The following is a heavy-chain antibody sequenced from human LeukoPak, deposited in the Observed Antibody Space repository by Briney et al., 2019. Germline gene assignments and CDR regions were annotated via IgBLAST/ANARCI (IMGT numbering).Heavy chain of an antibody. V-gene: IGHV3-23*01. D-gene: IGHD6-13*01. CDR2: ISGSGGIT. CDR1: GFTFSNYA. CDR3: AKSGREYSSSWYNFDY. J-gene: IGHJ4*02. Sequence: PGGSLRLSCAASGFTFSNYAMSWVRQAPGKGLEWVSAISGSGGITFYADSVKGRFTISRDSSKNTVYLQMNSLRAEDTAVYYCAKSGREYSSSWYNFDYWGQETLVTVSS.